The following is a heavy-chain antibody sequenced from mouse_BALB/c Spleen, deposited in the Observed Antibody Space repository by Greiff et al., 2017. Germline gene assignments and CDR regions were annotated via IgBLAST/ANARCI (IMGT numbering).Heavy chain of an antibody. CDR3: ARENDYPSFAY. V-gene: IGHV2-9*02. Sequence: QVQLKESGPGLVAPSQSLSITCTVSGFSLTSYGVHWVRQPPGKGLEWLGVIWAGGSTNYNSALMSRLSISKDNSKSQVFLKMNSLQTDDTAMYYCARENDYPSFAYWGQGTLVTVSA. D-gene: IGHD2-4*01. CDR2: IWAGGST. CDR1: GFSLTSYG. J-gene: IGHJ3*01.